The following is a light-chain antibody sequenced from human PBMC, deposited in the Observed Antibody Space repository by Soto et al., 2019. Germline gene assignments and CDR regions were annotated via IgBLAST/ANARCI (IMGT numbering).Light chain of an antibody. Sequence: EMVMTQCPAALSVSPVDSATLSCRASQSVGSDLACYQQKPGQAPSLLIYDASNRATGIPARFSGSGSGTDFTLTISSLQSEDFAFYYCQQYNNWPRTFGQGTKVDIK. CDR2: DAS. CDR3: QQYNNWPRT. V-gene: IGKV3D-15*01. CDR1: QSVGSD. J-gene: IGKJ1*01.